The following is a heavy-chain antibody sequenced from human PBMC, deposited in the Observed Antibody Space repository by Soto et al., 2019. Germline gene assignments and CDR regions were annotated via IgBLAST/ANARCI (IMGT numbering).Heavy chain of an antibody. D-gene: IGHD2-21*02. Sequence: PGGSLRLSCAASGFTFSSYSMNWVRQAPGKGLEWVSYISSSCSTIYYADSVKGRFTISRDNAKNSLYLQMNSLRDEDTAVYYCARGQVVVVTADVPQYYYYGMDVWGQGTTVTVSS. CDR1: GFTFSSYS. CDR3: ARGQVVVVTADVPQYYYYGMDV. J-gene: IGHJ6*02. CDR2: ISSSCSTI. V-gene: IGHV3-48*02.